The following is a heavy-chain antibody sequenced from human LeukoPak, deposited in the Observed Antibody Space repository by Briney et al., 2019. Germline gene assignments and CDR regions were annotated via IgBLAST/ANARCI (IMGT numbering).Heavy chain of an antibody. CDR3: ARGPHYYDSSGHYYYYYYYMDV. D-gene: IGHD3-22*01. Sequence: SETLSLTCAVYGGSFSGYYWSWIRQPPGKGLEWIGEINHSGSTNYNPSLKSRVTISVDTSKNQFSLKLSSVTAADTAVYYCARGPHYYDSSGHYYYYYYYMDVWGKGTTVTVSS. CDR1: GGSFSGYY. V-gene: IGHV4-34*01. CDR2: INHSGST. J-gene: IGHJ6*03.